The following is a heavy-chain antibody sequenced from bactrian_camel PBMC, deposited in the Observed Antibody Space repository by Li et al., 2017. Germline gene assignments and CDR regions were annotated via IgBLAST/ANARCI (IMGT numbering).Heavy chain of an antibody. D-gene: IGHD6*01. CDR2: ITSVGTT. Sequence: VQLVESGGASVQAGGSLKLSCLASGRILGSCGKAWYRQAPGKGRELVSRITSVGTTTYSDSVKGRFTISRDNAKRTVYLQMNSLKPEDTGVYYCTADPYAVVAGGRTCAGESSRGTQVTVS. V-gene: IGHV3S53*01. J-gene: IGHJ4*01. CDR1: GRILGSCG.